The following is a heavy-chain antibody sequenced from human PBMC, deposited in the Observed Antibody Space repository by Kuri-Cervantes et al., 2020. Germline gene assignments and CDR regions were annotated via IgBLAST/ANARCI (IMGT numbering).Heavy chain of an antibody. J-gene: IGHJ3*02. V-gene: IGHV7-4-1*02. CDR1: GYTFTSYA. D-gene: IGHD3-10*01. CDR3: ARERRITMVRGVWRDAFDI. CDR2: INTNTGNP. Sequence: ASVKVSCRASGYTFTSYAMNWVRQAPGQGLEWMGWINTNTGNPTYAQGFTGRFVSSLDTSVSTAYLQISSLKAEDTAVYYCARERRITMVRGVWRDAFDIWGQGTMVTVSS.